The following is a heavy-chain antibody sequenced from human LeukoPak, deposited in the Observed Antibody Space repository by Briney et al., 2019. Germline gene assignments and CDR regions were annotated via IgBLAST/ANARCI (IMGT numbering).Heavy chain of an antibody. CDR3: ARDMGHNNWFDP. D-gene: IGHD2-21*01. CDR1: GYTFTGYY. CDR2: IIPILGIA. J-gene: IGHJ5*02. Sequence: ASVKVSCKASGYTFTGYYMHWVRQAPGQGLEWTGRIIPILGIANYAQKFQGRVTITADKSTSTAYMELSSLRSEDTAVYYCARDMGHNNWFDPWGQGTLVTVSS. V-gene: IGHV1-69*04.